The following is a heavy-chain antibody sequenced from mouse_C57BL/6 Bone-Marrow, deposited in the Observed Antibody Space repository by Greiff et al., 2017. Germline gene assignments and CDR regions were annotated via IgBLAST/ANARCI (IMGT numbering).Heavy chain of an antibody. V-gene: IGHV14-3*01. J-gene: IGHJ1*03. Sequence: EVKLVESVAELVRPGASVKLSCTASGFNIKNTYMHWVKQRPEQGLEWIGRIDPANGNTKYAPKFQGKATITADTSSNTAYLQLSSLTSEDTAIYYCARRITTVVAHWYFDVWGTGTTVTVSS. D-gene: IGHD1-1*01. CDR1: GFNIKNTY. CDR3: ARRITTVVAHWYFDV. CDR2: IDPANGNT.